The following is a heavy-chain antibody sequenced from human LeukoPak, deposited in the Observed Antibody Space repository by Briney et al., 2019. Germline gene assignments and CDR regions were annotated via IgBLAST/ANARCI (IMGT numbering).Heavy chain of an antibody. CDR2: IYHSGST. D-gene: IGHD4-17*01. J-gene: IGHJ4*02. CDR1: GGSISSGGYS. CDR3: ASRGEDDYGDYGDY. V-gene: IGHV4-30-2*01. Sequence: LQTLSLTCAVSGGSISSGGYSWSWIRQPPGKGLEWIGYIYHSGSTYYNPSLKSRVTISVDRSKNQFSLKLSSVTAADTAVYYCASRGEDDYGDYGDYWGQGTLVTVSS.